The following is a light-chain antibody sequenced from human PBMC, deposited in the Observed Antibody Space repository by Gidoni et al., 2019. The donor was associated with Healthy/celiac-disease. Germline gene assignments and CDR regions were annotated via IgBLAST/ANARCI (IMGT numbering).Light chain of an antibody. CDR2: DAS. CDR3: QQRSNWPSYT. Sequence: EIVLTQSPATLPLSPGERATLSCRASQSVSSYLAWYQQKPGQAPRLLIYDASNRATGIPARFSGIGSGTDFTLTISSLEPEDFAVYYCQQRSNWPSYTFXQXTKLEIK. V-gene: IGKV3-11*01. J-gene: IGKJ2*01. CDR1: QSVSSY.